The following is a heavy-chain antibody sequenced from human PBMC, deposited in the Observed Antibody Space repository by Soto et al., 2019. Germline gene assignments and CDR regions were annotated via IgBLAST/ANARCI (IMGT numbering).Heavy chain of an antibody. Sequence: ASLKVSCKASGYTFTSYDINWVRQATGQGLEWMGWMNPNSGNTGYAQKFQGRVTMTRNTSISTAYMELSSLRSEDTAVYYCAREVTGTYSSYYYGMDVWGQGTTVTVSS. V-gene: IGHV1-8*01. D-gene: IGHD2-15*01. CDR1: GYTFTSYD. CDR3: AREVTGTYSSYYYGMDV. J-gene: IGHJ6*02. CDR2: MNPNSGNT.